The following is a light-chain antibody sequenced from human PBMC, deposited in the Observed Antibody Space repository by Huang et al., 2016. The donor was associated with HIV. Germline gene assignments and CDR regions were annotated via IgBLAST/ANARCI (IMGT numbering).Light chain of an antibody. Sequence: DIQMTQSPSTLSASIGDRVTITCRASQSITSWLAWYQQKPGKAPKLLIYKASTLHSGVPSRFSGSGSGTDFTLTISSLQPDYFATYFCQQYITYPLTFGGGTQVEIK. J-gene: IGKJ4*01. CDR3: QQYITYPLT. V-gene: IGKV1-5*03. CDR2: KAS. CDR1: QSITSW.